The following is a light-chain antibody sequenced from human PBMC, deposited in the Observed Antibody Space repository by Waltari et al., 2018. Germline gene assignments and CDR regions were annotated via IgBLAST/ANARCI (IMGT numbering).Light chain of an antibody. V-gene: IGLV1-36*01. J-gene: IGLJ2*01. Sequence: QPVLTQPPSVSEAPRQRVTLPCSGSRSNIRTNAVSWYQQPPGKAPKLLIYYDDFLPSGVSDRFSGSKSGTSASLAISGLQSDDEADYYCAVWDDSLNGVVFGGGTKLTVL. CDR1: RSNIRTNA. CDR3: AVWDDSLNGVV. CDR2: YDD.